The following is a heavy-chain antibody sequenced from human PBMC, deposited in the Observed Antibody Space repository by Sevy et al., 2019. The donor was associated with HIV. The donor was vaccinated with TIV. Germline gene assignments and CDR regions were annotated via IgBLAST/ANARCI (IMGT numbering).Heavy chain of an antibody. J-gene: IGHJ3*02. V-gene: IGHV4-38-2*02. CDR1: GYSISSGYY. Sequence: ETLSLTCAVSGYSISSGYYWGWIRQPPGKGLEWIGSIYHSGSTYYNPSLKSRVTISVDTSKNQFSLKLSSVTAADTAVYYCAREGRSILSGAFDIWGQGTMVTVSS. CDR2: IYHSGST. D-gene: IGHD2-15*01. CDR3: AREGRSILSGAFDI.